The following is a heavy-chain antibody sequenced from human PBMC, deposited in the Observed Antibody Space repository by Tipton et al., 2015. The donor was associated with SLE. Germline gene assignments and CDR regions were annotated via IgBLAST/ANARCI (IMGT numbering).Heavy chain of an antibody. D-gene: IGHD4-17*01. CDR2: IYYSGRA. CDR1: GVSISSGSYY. V-gene: IGHV4-61*10. CDR3: ARDRGQPYGDWIFDL. J-gene: IGHJ2*01. Sequence: TLSLTCSVSGVSISSGSYYWNWIRQPAGRGLEWIGSIYYSGRANYNPSLKSRVTMSVDTSKNQFSLELSYVTAADTAVYYCARDRGQPYGDWIFDLWGRGTLVTVSS.